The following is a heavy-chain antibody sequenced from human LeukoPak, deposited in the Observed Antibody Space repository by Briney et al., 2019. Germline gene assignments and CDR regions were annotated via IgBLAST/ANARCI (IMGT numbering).Heavy chain of an antibody. CDR3: VREAAAGLGDDY. Sequence: SEALSLTCTFSGVSLNRGYSLSLIRQPPRKGLELIGHIYRNGTTFYTPSLKSRVTMSLHTSENQFSLKLSSMTAADTAVYYCVREAAAGLGDDYWGQGTLVTVSS. V-gene: IGHV4-31*03. CDR1: GVSLNRGYS. CDR2: IYRNGTT. J-gene: IGHJ4*02. D-gene: IGHD6-13*01.